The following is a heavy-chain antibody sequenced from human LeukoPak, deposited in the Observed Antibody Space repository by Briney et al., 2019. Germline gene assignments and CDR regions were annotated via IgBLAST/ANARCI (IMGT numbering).Heavy chain of an antibody. J-gene: IGHJ4*02. Sequence: GASLQISCEGSGSIFTSYWIGWVRQLPGKGLEWMGIIYPGDSDTRYSPCFQGQVTISADKSISTAYLQWSSLKASDTAMYYCARLVHYDFWSGLDDYWGQGTLVTVSS. CDR1: GSIFTSYW. V-gene: IGHV5-51*01. D-gene: IGHD3-3*01. CDR2: IYPGDSDT. CDR3: ARLVHYDFWSGLDDY.